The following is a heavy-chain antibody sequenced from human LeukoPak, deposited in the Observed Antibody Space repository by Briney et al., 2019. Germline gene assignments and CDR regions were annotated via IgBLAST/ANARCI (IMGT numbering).Heavy chain of an antibody. V-gene: IGHV4-34*01. Sequence: SETLSLTCAVYGGSFSGYYWSWIRQPPGKGLEWIGEINHSGSTNYNPSLKSRVTISVDTSKNQFSLKLSSVTAADTAVYYCARALVRGVTIRIIDYWGQGTLVTVSS. CDR3: ARALVRGVTIRIIDY. CDR1: GGSFSGYY. CDR2: INHSGST. J-gene: IGHJ4*02. D-gene: IGHD3-10*01.